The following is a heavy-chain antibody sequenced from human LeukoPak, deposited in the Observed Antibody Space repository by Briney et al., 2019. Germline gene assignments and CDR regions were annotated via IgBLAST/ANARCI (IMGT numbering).Heavy chain of an antibody. Sequence: SETLSLTCTVSGGSISSSSYYWGWIRQPPGKGLEWIGSIYYSGSTNYNPSLKSRVTISVDTSKNQFSLKLSSVTAADTAVYYCARERGYYGSGSYYNRDFDYWGQGTLVTVSS. CDR2: IYYSGST. D-gene: IGHD3-10*01. J-gene: IGHJ4*02. CDR3: ARERGYYGSGSYYNRDFDY. CDR1: GGSISSSSYY. V-gene: IGHV4-39*07.